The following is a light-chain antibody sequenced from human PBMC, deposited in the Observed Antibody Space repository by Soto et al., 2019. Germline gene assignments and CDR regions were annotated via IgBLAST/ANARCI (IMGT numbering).Light chain of an antibody. CDR1: QSLLYNNTYNY. J-gene: IGKJ5*01. Sequence: EIVMTQSPLTLPVTPGEPASISCRSSQSLLYNNTYNYLDWYVQKPGQSPQLLIYFGSNRAPGVPDRFSGSGFGTDFTLTISKVEPEDFAVYYCQQYGTPRSVTFGQGTRLEIK. V-gene: IGKV2-28*01. CDR3: QQYGTPRSVT. CDR2: FGS.